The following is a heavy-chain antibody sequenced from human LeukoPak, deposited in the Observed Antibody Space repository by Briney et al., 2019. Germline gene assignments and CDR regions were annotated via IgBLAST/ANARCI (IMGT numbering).Heavy chain of an antibody. CDR1: GGSFSGYY. V-gene: IGHV4-4*08. Sequence: SETLSLTCAVYGGSFSGYYWSWIRQPPGKGLEWIGRIYTSGSTNYNPSLKSRVTISVDTSKNQFSLKLSSVTAADTAVYYCASGYYYGSGSYSHFDYWGQGTLVTVSS. CDR2: IYTSGST. J-gene: IGHJ4*02. CDR3: ASGYYYGSGSYSHFDY. D-gene: IGHD3-10*01.